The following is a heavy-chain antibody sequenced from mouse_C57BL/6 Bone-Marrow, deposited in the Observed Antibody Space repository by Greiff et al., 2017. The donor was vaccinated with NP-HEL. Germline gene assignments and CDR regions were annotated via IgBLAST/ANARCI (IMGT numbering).Heavy chain of an antibody. D-gene: IGHD1-1*01. J-gene: IGHJ3*01. V-gene: IGHV14-4*01. Sequence: EVQLQQSGAELVRPGASVKLSCTASGFNFKDDYMHWVKQRPEQGLEWIGWIDPENGDTEYASKFQGKATITADTSSNTAYLQLSSLTSEDTAVYYCTTGYYGSSSAWFAYWGQGTLVTVSA. CDR3: TTGYYGSSSAWFAY. CDR2: IDPENGDT. CDR1: GFNFKDDY.